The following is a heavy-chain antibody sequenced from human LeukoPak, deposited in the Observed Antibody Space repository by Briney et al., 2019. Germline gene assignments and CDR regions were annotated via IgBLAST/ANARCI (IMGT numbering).Heavy chain of an antibody. J-gene: IGHJ6*03. Sequence: GGSLRLSCAASGFTFSSYAMHWVRQAPGKGLEWVAVISYDGSNKYYADSVKGRFTISRDNSKNTLYLQMNSLRAEDTAVYYCARDPPLYYYYYMDVWGKGTTVTVSS. CDR2: ISYDGSNK. CDR3: ARDPPLYYYYYMDV. CDR1: GFTFSSYA. V-gene: IGHV3-30*01.